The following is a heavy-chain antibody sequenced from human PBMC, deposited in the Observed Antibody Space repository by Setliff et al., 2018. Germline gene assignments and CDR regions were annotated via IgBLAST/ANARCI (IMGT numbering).Heavy chain of an antibody. CDR1: GVSVNSLTW. D-gene: IGHD3-22*01. V-gene: IGHV4-4*02. J-gene: IGHJ4*02. CDR3: ARDDPNHYDVSGYSVGYFDF. CDR2: IYHDGNA. Sequence: SETLSLTCAVSGVSVNSLTWWSWVRQSPGKGLEWIGEIYHDGNAKFYPSVHFNPSLKSRVTISIDKSKNHFSLNLTSVTAADTAVYFCARDDPNHYDVSGYSVGYFDFWGLGTPVTVSS.